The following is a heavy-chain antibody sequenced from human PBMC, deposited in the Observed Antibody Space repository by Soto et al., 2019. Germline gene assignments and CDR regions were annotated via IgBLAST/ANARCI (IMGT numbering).Heavy chain of an antibody. D-gene: IGHD3-10*01. J-gene: IGHJ4*02. CDR1: GFTFSSYS. V-gene: IGHV3-23*01. Sequence: HPGGSLRLSCAASGFTFSSYSMSWVRQAPGKGLEWVPGFRSSGDGGTTYYADSVKGRFTISRDNSKNTLFLQMNSLRAEDTAIYYSDKKVKSGPGSQYFAYWGQGTLVTV. CDR2: FRSSGDGGTT. CDR3: DKKVKSGPGSQYFAY.